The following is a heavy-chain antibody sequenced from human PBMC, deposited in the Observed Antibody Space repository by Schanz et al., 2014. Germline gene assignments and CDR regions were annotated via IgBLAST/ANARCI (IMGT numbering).Heavy chain of an antibody. CDR2: TSNDGSFT. Sequence: EVQLVESGGGLVQPGGSLRLSCAASGFTFSDSWMHWVRQAPGKGLVWVSRTSNDGSFTTFADSAEGRFTISRDNAKNTLYLQMNSLRAEDTAVYYCVRDTDYHFDYWGQGTLVTVSS. J-gene: IGHJ4*02. D-gene: IGHD4-17*01. CDR1: GFTFSDSW. CDR3: VRDTDYHFDY. V-gene: IGHV3-74*01.